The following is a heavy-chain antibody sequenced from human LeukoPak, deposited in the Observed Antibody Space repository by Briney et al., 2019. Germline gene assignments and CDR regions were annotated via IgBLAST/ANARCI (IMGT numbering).Heavy chain of an antibody. V-gene: IGHV3-11*01. Sequence: EGSLRLSCAASGLTLSGYYMSWIRQAPRKGLEWVSYISSSGTTIYYADSVKGRFTISRDNAKNSLYLQMNSLRAKDTAVYFCARWDSSGCLDYWGQGTLVTVSS. D-gene: IGHD3-22*01. CDR2: ISSSGTTI. J-gene: IGHJ4*02. CDR3: ARWDSSGCLDY. CDR1: GLTLSGYY.